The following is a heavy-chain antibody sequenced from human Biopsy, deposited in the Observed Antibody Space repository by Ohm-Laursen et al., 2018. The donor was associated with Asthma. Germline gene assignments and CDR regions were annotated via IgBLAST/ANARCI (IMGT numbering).Heavy chain of an antibody. Sequence: SLRLSCTASRFAFGNYAMYWVRQAPGKGPEWVALISYDGREKGYVDSVKGRFTISRDNSRNTLYLQKNSLRADDTAVYYCARAGESDLVGGLDVWGQGTTVIVS. J-gene: IGHJ6*02. CDR1: RFAFGNYA. D-gene: IGHD2-21*01. V-gene: IGHV3-30*03. CDR3: ARAGESDLVGGLDV. CDR2: ISYDGREK.